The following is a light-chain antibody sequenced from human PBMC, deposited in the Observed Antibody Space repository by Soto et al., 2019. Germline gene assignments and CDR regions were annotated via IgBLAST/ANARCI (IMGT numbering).Light chain of an antibody. V-gene: IGKV3-20*01. CDR2: GAS. CDR3: QQYGSSPPSIT. J-gene: IGKJ5*01. Sequence: EIVLTQSPATLSLSPGERATLSCGASQSVNNYLAWYQQKPGQAPRLLIYGASSRATGIPDRFSGSGSGTDFTLTISRLEPEDFAVYYCQQYGSSPPSITFGQGTRLEIK. CDR1: QSVNNY.